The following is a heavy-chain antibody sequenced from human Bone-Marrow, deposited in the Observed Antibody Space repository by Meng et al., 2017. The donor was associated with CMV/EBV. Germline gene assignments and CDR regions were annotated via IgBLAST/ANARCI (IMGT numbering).Heavy chain of an antibody. CDR2: INHSGST. Sequence: GSFSGDYWSWIRQPPGKGLEWIGEINHSGSTNYNPSLKSRVTISVDTSKNQFSLKLSSVTAADTAVYYCARVEGVWLELRRSVWFDPWGQGTLVTVSS. CDR3: ARVEGVWLELRRSVWFDP. V-gene: IGHV4-34*01. D-gene: IGHD1-7*01. CDR1: GSFSGDY. J-gene: IGHJ5*02.